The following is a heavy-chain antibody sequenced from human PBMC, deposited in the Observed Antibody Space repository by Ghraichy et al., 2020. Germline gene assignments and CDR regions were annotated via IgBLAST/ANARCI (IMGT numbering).Heavy chain of an antibody. V-gene: IGHV2-70*11. CDR1: GFSFSTSGMC. CDR2: IDWDDDK. Sequence: SGPTLVKPTQTLTLTCTFSGFSFSTSGMCVSWIRQPPGKALEWLARIDWDDDKYYSTSLKTRLTISKDTSKNQVVLNMTKVDPVEPATYYCARIRSGNYETTGHVFDYWGKGILVTGSS. J-gene: IGHJ4*02. D-gene: IGHD4-23*01. CDR3: ARIRSGNYETTGHVFDY.